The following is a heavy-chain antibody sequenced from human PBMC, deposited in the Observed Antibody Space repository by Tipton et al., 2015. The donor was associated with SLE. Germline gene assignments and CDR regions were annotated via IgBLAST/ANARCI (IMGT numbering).Heavy chain of an antibody. V-gene: IGHV4-34*01. D-gene: IGHD3-10*02. Sequence: TLSLTCTVSGDSISSDHWSWIRQPPGKGLEWIGEISHSGSTNYNPSLKSRVTISRDTSGKQVSLKLSSVTAADTAVYYCTRGVRGYYDYSYMDVWGKGTTVTISS. CDR1: GDSISSDH. J-gene: IGHJ6*03. CDR2: ISHSGST. CDR3: TRGVRGYYDYSYMDV.